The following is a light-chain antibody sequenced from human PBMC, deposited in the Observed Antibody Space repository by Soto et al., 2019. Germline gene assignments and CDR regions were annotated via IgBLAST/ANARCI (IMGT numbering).Light chain of an antibody. CDR3: QSYDSSLSHWL. CDR1: SSNIGAGYD. V-gene: IGLV1-40*01. J-gene: IGLJ3*02. CDR2: GNS. Sequence: QSVLTQPPSVSGAPGQRVTISCSGTSSNIGAGYDVHWYLQLPGTAPKLLIYGNSNRLSGVPDRFSGSKSGTSASLAITGLQAEDEADYYCQSYDSSLSHWLFGGGTKLTVL.